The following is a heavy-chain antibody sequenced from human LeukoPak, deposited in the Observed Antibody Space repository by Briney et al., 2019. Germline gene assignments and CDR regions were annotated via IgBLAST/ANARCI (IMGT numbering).Heavy chain of an antibody. CDR1: GYTFTSYD. CDR3: GRVGYYGSGSSYGMDV. V-gene: IGHV1-8*01. D-gene: IGHD3-10*01. Sequence: ASVKVSFKASGYTFTSYDINWGRQATGQGLEWMGWMNPNSGNTGYAQKFQGRVTMTRNTSISTAYMELSSLRSEDTAVYYCGRVGYYGSGSSYGMDVWGQGTTVTVSS. J-gene: IGHJ6*02. CDR2: MNPNSGNT.